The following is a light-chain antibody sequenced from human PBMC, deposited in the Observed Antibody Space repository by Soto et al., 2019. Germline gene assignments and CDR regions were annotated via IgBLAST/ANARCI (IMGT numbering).Light chain of an antibody. CDR1: SSNIGAGYD. V-gene: IGLV1-40*01. J-gene: IGLJ3*02. CDR3: QSYDSSLSGWV. CDR2: GNS. Sequence: QLMLTQPLSVSGAPGQRVTISCTGSSSNIGAGYDVHWYQQLPGTAPKLLIYGNSNRPSGVPDRFSGSKSGTSASLAITGLQAEDEADYYCQSYDSSLSGWVFGGGTKVTVL.